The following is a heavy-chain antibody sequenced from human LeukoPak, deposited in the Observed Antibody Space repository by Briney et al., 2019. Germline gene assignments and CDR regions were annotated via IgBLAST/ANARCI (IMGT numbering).Heavy chain of an antibody. Sequence: GASVKVSCKASGYTFTGYYIHWVRQAPGQGLEWMGWINPNSGGTNYAQKFQGRVTMTRDTSISTAYMELSRLRSDDTAVYYCAGSVRGVPPASLDYWGQGTLVTVSS. J-gene: IGHJ4*02. CDR2: INPNSGGT. CDR1: GYTFTGYY. V-gene: IGHV1-2*02. D-gene: IGHD3-10*01. CDR3: AGSVRGVPPASLDY.